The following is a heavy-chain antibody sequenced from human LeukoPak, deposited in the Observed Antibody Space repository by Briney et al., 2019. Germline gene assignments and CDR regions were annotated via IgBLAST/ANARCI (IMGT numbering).Heavy chain of an antibody. V-gene: IGHV4-34*01. Sequence: PSETLSLTCAVYGGSFSGYYWSWIRQPPWTALEWIGEINHSGSTNYNPSLKSRVTISVDTSKNQFSLKLSSVTAADTAVYYCARRIQLWPQYYYYYYGMDVWGQGTTVTVSS. CDR2: INHSGST. J-gene: IGHJ6*02. CDR1: GGSFSGYY. D-gene: IGHD5-18*01. CDR3: ARRIQLWPQYYYYYYGMDV.